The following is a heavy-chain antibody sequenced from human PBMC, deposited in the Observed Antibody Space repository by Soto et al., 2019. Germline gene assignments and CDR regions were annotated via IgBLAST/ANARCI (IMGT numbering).Heavy chain of an antibody. CDR1: GFTFSSYA. CDR2: IDSNGGST. Sequence: VQLVESGEGLVQPGGSLRLACAASGFTFSSYAMHWVRQAPGKGLEYVSAIDSNGGSTYYADSVKGRFTVARDNSKNTLNLEMGRLRAEDMAVYYCVRVGVAGTYEYWGQGNLVTVSS. V-gene: IGHV3-64*02. CDR3: VRVGVAGTYEY. J-gene: IGHJ4*01. D-gene: IGHD6-19*01.